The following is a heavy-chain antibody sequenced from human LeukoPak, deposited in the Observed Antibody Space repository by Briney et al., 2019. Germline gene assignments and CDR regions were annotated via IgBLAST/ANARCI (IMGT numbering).Heavy chain of an antibody. Sequence: GGSLRLSCAASGFTFSSYGMHWVRQAPGKGLEWVAVISYDGSNKYYADSVKGRFAISRDNSKNTLYLQMNSLRAEDTAVYYCARVMGRYCSSTSCYVDYWGQGTLVTVSS. J-gene: IGHJ4*02. CDR2: ISYDGSNK. CDR3: ARVMGRYCSSTSCYVDY. D-gene: IGHD2-2*01. CDR1: GFTFSSYG. V-gene: IGHV3-30*03.